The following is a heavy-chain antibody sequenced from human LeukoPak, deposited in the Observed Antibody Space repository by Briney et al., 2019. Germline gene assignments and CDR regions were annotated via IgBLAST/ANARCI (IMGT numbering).Heavy chain of an antibody. J-gene: IGHJ4*02. CDR1: GGTFSSYA. CDR3: ARASYDSSGYYLPFDY. D-gene: IGHD3-22*01. Sequence: GASVKVSCKASGGTFSSYAISWVRQAPGQGLEWMGRIIPIFGTANYAQKFQGRVTITTDESTSTAYMELSSLRSEDTAVYYCARASYDSSGYYLPFDYWGQGTLVTVSS. V-gene: IGHV1-69*05. CDR2: IIPIFGTA.